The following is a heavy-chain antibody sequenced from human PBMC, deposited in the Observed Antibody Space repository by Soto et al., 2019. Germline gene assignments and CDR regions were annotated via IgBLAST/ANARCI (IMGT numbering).Heavy chain of an antibody. D-gene: IGHD6-6*01. CDR2: INHSGST. CDR3: ARESSIAARRMDV. CDR1: GGSFSGCY. Sequence: SETLSLTCAVSGGSFSGCYWSWIRQPPGKGLEWIGEINHSGSTNYNPSLKSRVTISVDTSKNQFSLKLSSVTAADTAVYYCARESSIAARRMDVWGQGTTVT. J-gene: IGHJ6*02. V-gene: IGHV4-34*01.